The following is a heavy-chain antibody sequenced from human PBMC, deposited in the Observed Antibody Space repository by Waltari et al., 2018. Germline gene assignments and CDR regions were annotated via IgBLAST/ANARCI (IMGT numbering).Heavy chain of an antibody. Sequence: EVQLVESGGGLVQPGGSLRLSCAASGFTFSSYAMSWVRQAPGKGLEWVSAISGSGGSTYYADSVKGRFTSSRDNSKNTLYLQMNSLRAEDTAVYYCARVGAAAGTIDYWGQGTLVTVSS. CDR3: ARVGAAAGTIDY. V-gene: IGHV3-23*04. J-gene: IGHJ4*02. CDR1: GFTFSSYA. CDR2: ISGSGGST. D-gene: IGHD6-13*01.